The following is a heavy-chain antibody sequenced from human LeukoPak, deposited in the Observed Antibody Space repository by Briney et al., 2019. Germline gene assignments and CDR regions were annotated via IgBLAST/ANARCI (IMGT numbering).Heavy chain of an antibody. V-gene: IGHV4-4*02. CDR3: AREGSRRLYMDV. CDR1: GGSISSGNW. J-gene: IGHJ6*03. D-gene: IGHD1-26*01. CDR2: IFHNGTT. Sequence: SETLSLTCVVSGGSISSGNWWSWVRQPPGQGLEWLGEIFHNGTTNYNPSLKSRVTISLDKSNNQFSLKLSSVTAADTAVYSCAREGSRRLYMDVWGKGTTVTVSS.